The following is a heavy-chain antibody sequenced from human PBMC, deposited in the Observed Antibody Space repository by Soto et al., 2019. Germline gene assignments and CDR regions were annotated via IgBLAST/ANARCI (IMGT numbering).Heavy chain of an antibody. CDR2: IYYSGST. J-gene: IGHJ4*02. CDR3: ARVGGVRDILTGYYSAEGYYFDY. V-gene: IGHV4-59*01. CDR1: GGSISSYY. D-gene: IGHD3-9*01. Sequence: SETLSLTCTVSGGSISSYYWSWIRQPPGKGLEWIGYIYYSGSTNYNPSLKSRVTISVDTSKNQFSLKLSSVTAADTAVYYCARVGGVRDILTGYYSAEGYYFDYWGQGTLVTVSS.